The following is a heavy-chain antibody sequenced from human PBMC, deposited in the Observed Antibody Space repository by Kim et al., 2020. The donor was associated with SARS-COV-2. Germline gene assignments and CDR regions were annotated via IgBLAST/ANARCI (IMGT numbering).Heavy chain of an antibody. CDR3: ARDRNYYDSSEKSGFDP. V-gene: IGHV4-4*07. CDR1: GGSISSYY. Sequence: SETLSLTCTVSGGSISSYYWSWIRQPAGKGLEWIGRIYTSGSTNYNHSLKSRVTMSVDTSKNQFSLKLSSVTAADTAVYYCARDRNYYDSSEKSGFDPWGQGTLVTVSS. CDR2: IYTSGST. D-gene: IGHD3-22*01. J-gene: IGHJ5*02.